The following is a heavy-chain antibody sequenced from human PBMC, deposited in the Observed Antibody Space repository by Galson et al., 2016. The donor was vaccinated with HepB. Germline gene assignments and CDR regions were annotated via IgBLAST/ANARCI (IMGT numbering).Heavy chain of an antibody. CDR3: ARAVMLGRGMDV. D-gene: IGHD3-10*01. V-gene: IGHV6-1*01. CDR1: GDSVSNNFAA. J-gene: IGHJ6*02. CDR2: TYYRSQWNY. Sequence: CAISGDSVSNNFAAWVWIRQSPSRGLEWLGRTYYRSQWNYDYAVSVQSRLFITPDTSKDQFSLQLTSVTPEDTAVYYCARAVMLGRGMDVWGQGTTVTVS.